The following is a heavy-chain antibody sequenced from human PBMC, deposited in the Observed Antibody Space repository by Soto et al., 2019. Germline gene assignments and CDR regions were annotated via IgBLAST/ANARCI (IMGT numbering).Heavy chain of an antibody. CDR2: TRNKANSYTT. J-gene: IGHJ4*02. CDR1: GFTFSSYA. D-gene: IGHD6-19*01. Sequence: GGSLRLSCAASGFTFSSYAMSWVRQAPGKGLEWVGRTRNKANSYTTEYAASVKGRFTISRDDSKNSLYLQMNSLKTEDTAVYYCARVEGSGWIFDYWGQGTLVTVSS. CDR3: ARVEGSGWIFDY. V-gene: IGHV3-72*01.